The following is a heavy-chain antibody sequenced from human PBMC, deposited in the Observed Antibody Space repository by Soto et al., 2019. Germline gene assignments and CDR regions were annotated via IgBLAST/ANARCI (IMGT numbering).Heavy chain of an antibody. Sequence: SDTLSVTWTVWDDSISSSSYYWGWIRQPPGKGLEWIGSIYYSGSTYYNPSLKSRVTISVDTSKNQFSLKLSSVTAADTAVYYCARYNLNDENEFDYWGQGTLVTVSS. CDR2: IYYSGST. V-gene: IGHV4-39*01. J-gene: IGHJ4*02. D-gene: IGHD1-1*01. CDR3: ARYNLNDENEFDY. CDR1: DDSISSSSYY.